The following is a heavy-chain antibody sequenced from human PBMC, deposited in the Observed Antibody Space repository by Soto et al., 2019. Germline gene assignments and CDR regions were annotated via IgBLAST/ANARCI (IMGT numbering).Heavy chain of an antibody. J-gene: IGHJ1*01. CDR3: ARMSGRERYFQH. V-gene: IGHV4-34*01. D-gene: IGHD2-15*01. CDR1: GGSFSGYY. CDR2: INHSGST. Sequence: ETLSLTCAVYGGSFSGYYWSWIRQPPGKGLEWIGEINHSGSTNYNPSLKSRVTISVDTSKNQFSLKLSSVTAADTAVYYCARMSGRERYFQHWGQGTLVTVSS.